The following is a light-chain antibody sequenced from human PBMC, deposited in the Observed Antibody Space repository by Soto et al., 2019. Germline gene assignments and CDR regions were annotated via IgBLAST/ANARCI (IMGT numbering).Light chain of an antibody. J-gene: IGKJ4*01. V-gene: IGKV1-27*01. Sequence: ILMTQSPSSLSAFVGDRVTITCRASQDIGNFLAWYQQKPGKVPKLLIYAASTLQSGVPSRFSGSGSGTDFTLTITSLQPEDVATYYCQQYNSYSLTFXGGTKVDIK. CDR3: QQYNSYSLT. CDR2: AAS. CDR1: QDIGNF.